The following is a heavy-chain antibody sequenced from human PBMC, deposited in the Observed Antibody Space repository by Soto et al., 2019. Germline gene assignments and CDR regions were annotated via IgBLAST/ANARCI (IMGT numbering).Heavy chain of an antibody. V-gene: IGHV1-8*01. CDR2: MSPNSGST. Sequence: QVQLVQSGAEVKKPGASVKVSCKASGYTFTNYDINWVRQATGQGLEWMGWMSPNSGSTVYAQKFQGRVTMTRNTSISTAYLELSSLRSEDTAVYYCARGTRTIDYWGQGTLVTVSS. J-gene: IGHJ4*02. CDR3: ARGTRTIDY. CDR1: GYTFTNYD.